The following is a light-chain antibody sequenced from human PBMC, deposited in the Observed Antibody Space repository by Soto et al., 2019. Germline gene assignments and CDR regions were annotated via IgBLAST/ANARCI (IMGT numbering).Light chain of an antibody. CDR2: EVS. Sequence: QSALTQPASVSGSPGQSITISCTGTSSDVGGYNYVSWYQQHPGKAPKLMIYEVSNRPSGVSNRFSGSKSGNTASLTISGLQADDEADYYCSSYTSSSTPDVFGPGTKVTVL. CDR1: SSDVGGYNY. CDR3: SSYTSSSTPDV. J-gene: IGLJ1*01. V-gene: IGLV2-14*01.